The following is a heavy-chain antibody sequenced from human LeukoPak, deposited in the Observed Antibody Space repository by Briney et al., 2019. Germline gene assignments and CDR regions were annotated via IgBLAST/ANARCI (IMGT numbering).Heavy chain of an antibody. Sequence: ASVKVSCKASGYTFSSYYMHWVRQAPGQGLEWMGIINPSGGSTNYAQKFQARVTMTRDMSTSTVYMELSSLRAEDTAIYYCAKSILARCSGATCYPFDYWGQGTPVTVSS. CDR3: AKSILARCSGATCYPFDY. D-gene: IGHD2-15*01. V-gene: IGHV1-46*01. J-gene: IGHJ4*02. CDR1: GYTFSSYY. CDR2: INPSGGST.